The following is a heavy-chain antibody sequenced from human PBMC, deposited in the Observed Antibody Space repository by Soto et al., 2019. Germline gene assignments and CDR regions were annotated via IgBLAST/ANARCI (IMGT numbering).Heavy chain of an antibody. CDR2: INPSGGST. D-gene: IGHD2-2*01. CDR3: ARDFLIVVGPAAPFGMDV. V-gene: IGHV1-46*01. CDR1: GYTFTSYD. Sequence: ASVKVSCKASGYTFTSYDMHWVRQAPGQGLEWMGIINPSGGSTSYAQKFQGRVTMTRDTSTSTVYMELSSLRSEDTAVYYCARDFLIVVGPAAPFGMDVWGQGTTVTVSS. J-gene: IGHJ6*02.